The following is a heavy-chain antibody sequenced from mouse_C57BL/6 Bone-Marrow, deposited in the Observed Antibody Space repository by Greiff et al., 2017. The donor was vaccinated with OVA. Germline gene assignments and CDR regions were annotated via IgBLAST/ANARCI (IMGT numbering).Heavy chain of an antibody. J-gene: IGHJ1*03. D-gene: IGHD1-1*01. CDR1: GYTFTDHT. CDR3: ARGGLLLRSYWYFDV. Sequence: QVQLQQSDAELVKPGASVKISCKVSGYTFTDHTIHWMKQRPEQGLEWIGYIYPRDGSTKYNEKFKGKATLTADKSSSTAYMQLNSLTSEDTAVYYCARGGLLLRSYWYFDVWGTGTTVTVSS. V-gene: IGHV1-78*01. CDR2: IYPRDGST.